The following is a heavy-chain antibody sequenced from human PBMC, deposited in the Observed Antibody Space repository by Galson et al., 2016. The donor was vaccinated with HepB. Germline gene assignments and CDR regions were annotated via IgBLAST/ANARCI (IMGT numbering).Heavy chain of an antibody. D-gene: IGHD2-15*01. CDR2: MNPNSYTT. J-gene: IGHJ3*02. CDR1: GYTINSYD. CDR3: ARGLVGDTLDI. V-gene: IGHV1-8*02. Sequence: SVKVSCKASGYTINSYDINWVRQAPGQGLEWMGWMNPNSYTTGYAQNFQGRVTMTRNTSTAYMELSSLRSEDTAVYYCARGLVGDTLDIWGQGTMVTVSS.